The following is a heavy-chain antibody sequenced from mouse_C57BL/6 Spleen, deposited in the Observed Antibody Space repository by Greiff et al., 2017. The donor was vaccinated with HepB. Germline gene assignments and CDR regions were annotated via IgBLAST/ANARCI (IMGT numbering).Heavy chain of an antibody. CDR1: GFTFSSYT. V-gene: IGHV5-9*01. D-gene: IGHD1-1*01. CDR3: ARRPPFITTVVRWYFDV. CDR2: ISGGGGNT. Sequence: EVQGVESGGGLVKPGGSLKLSCAASGFTFSSYTMSWVRQTPEKRLEWVATISGGGGNTYYPDSVKGRFTISRDNAKNTLYLQMSSLRSEDTALYYCARRPPFITTVVRWYFDVWGTGTTVTVSS. J-gene: IGHJ1*03.